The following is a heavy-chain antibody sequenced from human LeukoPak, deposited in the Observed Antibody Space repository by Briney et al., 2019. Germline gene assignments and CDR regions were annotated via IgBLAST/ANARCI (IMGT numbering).Heavy chain of an antibody. D-gene: IGHD3-22*01. CDR3: ARPHYDSSGYYYTLDY. V-gene: IGHV3-33*01. CDR1: GFTFSSYG. CDR2: IRYDGSNK. Sequence: GRSLRLSCAASGFTFSSYGMHWVRQAPGKGLEWVAFIRYDGSNKYYADSVKGRFTISRDNSKNTLYLQMNSLRAEDTAVYYCARPHYDSSGYYYTLDYWGQGTLVTVSS. J-gene: IGHJ4*02.